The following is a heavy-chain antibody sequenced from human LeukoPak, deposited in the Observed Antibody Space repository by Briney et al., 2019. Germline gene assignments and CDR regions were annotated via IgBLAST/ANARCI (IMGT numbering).Heavy chain of an antibody. Sequence: SQTLSLTCTVSGGSISSGSYYWSWIRQPAGKGLEWIGRIYTSGSTNYNPSLKSRVTISVDTSKNQFSLKLSSVTAADTAVYYCARDLDWFDPWGQGALVTVSS. CDR1: GGSISSGSYY. V-gene: IGHV4-61*02. J-gene: IGHJ5*02. CDR2: IYTSGST. CDR3: ARDLDWFDP.